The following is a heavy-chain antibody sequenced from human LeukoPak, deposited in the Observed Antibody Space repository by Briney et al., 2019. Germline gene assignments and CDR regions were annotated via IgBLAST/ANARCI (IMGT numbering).Heavy chain of an antibody. CDR2: ISYDGSNK. CDR3: ARDSTVYYYYGMDV. V-gene: IGHV3-30*04. J-gene: IGHJ6*04. CDR1: GFTFSSYA. D-gene: IGHD4-17*01. Sequence: GGSLRLSCAASGFTFSSYAMHWVCQAPGKGLEWVAVISYDGSNKYYADSVEGRFTISRDNSKNTLYLQMNSLRAEDTAVYYCARDSTVYYYYGMDVWGKGTTVTVSS.